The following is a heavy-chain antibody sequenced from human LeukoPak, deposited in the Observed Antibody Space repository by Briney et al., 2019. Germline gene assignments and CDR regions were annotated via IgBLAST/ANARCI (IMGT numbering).Heavy chain of an antibody. CDR1: GFTFSSYG. D-gene: IGHD5-18*01. CDR3: AKSKSYGNWYFDL. V-gene: IGHV3-30*18. CDR2: ISYDGSNK. Sequence: PGRSLRLSCAASGFTFSSYGMHWVRQAPGKGLEWVAVISYDGSNKYYADSVKGRFTISRDNSKNTLYLQMNSLRAEDTAVYYCAKSKSYGNWYFDLWGRGTLVTVSS. J-gene: IGHJ2*01.